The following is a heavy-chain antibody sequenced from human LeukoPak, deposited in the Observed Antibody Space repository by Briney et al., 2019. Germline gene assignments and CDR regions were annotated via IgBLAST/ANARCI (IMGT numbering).Heavy chain of an antibody. CDR2: ISGSGGST. J-gene: IGHJ4*02. D-gene: IGHD3-22*01. CDR3: AKGGDSSGPSPLDY. V-gene: IGHV3-23*01. Sequence: GGSLRLSCAASGFTFSSYAMSWVRQAPGKGLEWVSAISGSGGSTYYADSVKGRFTISRDNSKNTLYLQMNSPRAEDTAVYYCAKGGDSSGPSPLDYWGQGTLVTVSS. CDR1: GFTFSSYA.